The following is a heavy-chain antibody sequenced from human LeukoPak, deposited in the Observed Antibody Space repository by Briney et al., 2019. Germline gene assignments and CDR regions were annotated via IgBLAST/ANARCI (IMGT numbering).Heavy chain of an antibody. V-gene: IGHV3-30*03. Sequence: PGKSLRLSCAASGFTFNNYGMHWVRQAPGKGLEWVAVMSYDGSHIYYVDSVKGRFTISRDNSKNTLFLQMNSLRTEDTAVYYCARGVQLWICYMDVWGKGTTVTVSS. J-gene: IGHJ6*03. CDR1: GFTFNNYG. CDR2: MSYDGSHI. D-gene: IGHD5-18*01. CDR3: ARGVQLWICYMDV.